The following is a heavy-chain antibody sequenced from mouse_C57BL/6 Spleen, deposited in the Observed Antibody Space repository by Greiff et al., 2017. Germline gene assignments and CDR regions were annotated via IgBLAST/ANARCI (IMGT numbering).Heavy chain of an antibody. CDR2: IDPSDSYT. CDR1: GYTFTSYW. Sequence: VQLQQPGAELVMPGASVKLSCKASGYTFTSYWMHWVKQRPGQGLEWIGEIDPSDSYTNYNQKFKGKSTLTVDKSSSTAYMQLSSLTSEDSAVXYCARSDGYYDYWGQGTTLTVSS. CDR3: ARSDGYYDY. D-gene: IGHD2-3*01. V-gene: IGHV1-69*01. J-gene: IGHJ2*01.